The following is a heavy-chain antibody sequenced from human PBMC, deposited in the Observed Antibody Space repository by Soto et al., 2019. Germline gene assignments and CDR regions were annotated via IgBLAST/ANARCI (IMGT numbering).Heavy chain of an antibody. CDR3: ARDRRYSNKAYYGMDV. V-gene: IGHV1-69*06. CDR2: IIPIFGTA. D-gene: IGHD4-4*01. CDR1: GGTFSSYA. Sequence: QVQLVQSGAEVKKPGSSVKVSCKASGGTFSSYAISWVRQAPGQGLEWMGGIIPIFGTANFAQKFQGRVTITADKYSSTADMELSSLRSEDTAVYYCARDRRYSNKAYYGMDVWGQGTTVTVSS. J-gene: IGHJ6*02.